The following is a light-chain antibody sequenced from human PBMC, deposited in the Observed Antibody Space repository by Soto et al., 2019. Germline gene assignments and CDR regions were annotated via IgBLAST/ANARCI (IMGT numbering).Light chain of an antibody. CDR2: GTS. CDR1: QSVSFN. J-gene: IGKJ4*01. CDR3: QQYSDWPLT. V-gene: IGKV3-15*01. Sequence: EIVMTQSPATLSVSPGERATLSCRASQSVSFNLAWYQQKPGQAPRLLIYGTSTRATGIPARFSGSGSGTEFTLTISSLQSEDFAVYFCQQYSDWPLTFGGGIKVDIK.